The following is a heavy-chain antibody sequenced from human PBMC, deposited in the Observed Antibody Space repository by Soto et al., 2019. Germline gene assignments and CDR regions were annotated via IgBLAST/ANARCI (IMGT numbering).Heavy chain of an antibody. J-gene: IGHJ5*02. Sequence: PSETLSLTCAVSGGSISSSNWWSWVRQPPGKGLEWIGEIYHSGSTNYNPSLKSRVTISVDKSKNQFSLKLSSVTAADTAVYYCSVTAMVGGWFYPWGQGTLVTVYS. CDR1: GGSISSSNW. CDR2: IYHSGST. D-gene: IGHD5-18*01. V-gene: IGHV4-4*02. CDR3: SVTAMVGGWFYP.